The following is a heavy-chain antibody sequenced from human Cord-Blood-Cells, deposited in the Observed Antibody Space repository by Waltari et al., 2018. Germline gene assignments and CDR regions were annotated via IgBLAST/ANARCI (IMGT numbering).Heavy chain of an antibody. Sequence: QVQLVQSGAEVKKPGSSVKVSCKASGGTFSSYAISWVRQAPGQGLEWMGGSIPIFGTANDAQKFQGRVTITADESTSTAYMELSSLRSEDTAVYYCARGRGYCSSTSCHWDAFDIWGQGTMVTVSS. J-gene: IGHJ3*02. V-gene: IGHV1-69*01. CDR3: ARGRGYCSSTSCHWDAFDI. D-gene: IGHD2-2*01. CDR2: SIPIFGTA. CDR1: GGTFSSYA.